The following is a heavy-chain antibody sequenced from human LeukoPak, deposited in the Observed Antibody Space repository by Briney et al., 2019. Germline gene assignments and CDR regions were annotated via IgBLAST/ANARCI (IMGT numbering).Heavy chain of an antibody. J-gene: IGHJ4*02. CDR1: GGSISSSSYY. V-gene: IGHV4-39*01. CDR3: ARHAIVIRGRYYDILTGYYYFDY. D-gene: IGHD3-9*01. Sequence: SETLSLTCTVSGGSISSSSYYWGWIRQPPGKGLEWIGSIYYSGSTYYNPSLKSRVTISVDTSKNQFSLKLSSVTAADTAVYYCARHAIVIRGRYYDILTGYYYFDYWGQGTLVTVSS. CDR2: IYYSGST.